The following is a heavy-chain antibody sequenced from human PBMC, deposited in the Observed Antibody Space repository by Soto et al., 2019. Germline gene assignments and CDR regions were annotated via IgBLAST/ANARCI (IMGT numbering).Heavy chain of an antibody. Sequence: PGGSLRLSCASSGFPFSAFSMNWVRQAPGKGLEWVAYISSTSSVKYYADSVKGRFTISRDNAKKSLYLQMKNLRPEDTAVYYCAGDQGGTYQNWFDPWGQGALVTVSS. CDR1: GFPFSAFS. CDR3: AGDQGGTYQNWFDP. D-gene: IGHD1-26*01. V-gene: IGHV3-48*04. J-gene: IGHJ5*02. CDR2: ISSTSSVK.